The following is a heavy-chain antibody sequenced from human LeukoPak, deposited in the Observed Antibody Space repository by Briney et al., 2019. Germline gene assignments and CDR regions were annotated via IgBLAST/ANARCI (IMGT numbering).Heavy chain of an antibody. Sequence: PGGSLRLSCAASGFTFDDYAMHWVRQAPGKGLEWVSGISWNSGSIGYADSVKGRFTISRDNAKNSLYLQMNSLRAEDTAVYYCANIQLWDNDYWGQGTLVTVSS. J-gene: IGHJ4*02. CDR1: GFTFDDYA. D-gene: IGHD5-18*01. CDR3: ANIQLWDNDY. V-gene: IGHV3-9*01. CDR2: ISWNSGSI.